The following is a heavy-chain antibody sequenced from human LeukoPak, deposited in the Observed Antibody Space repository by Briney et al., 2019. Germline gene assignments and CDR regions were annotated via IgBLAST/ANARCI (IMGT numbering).Heavy chain of an antibody. CDR3: ATLPSAVAGGYNWFDP. J-gene: IGHJ5*02. CDR1: GYIFTGYY. D-gene: IGHD6-19*01. CDR2: INPNSGDT. Sequence: GASVKVSCKASGYIFTGYYMHWVRQAPGQGLEWMGWINPNSGDTNYAQKFQGRVTMTEDTSTDTAYMELSSLRSEDTAVYYCATLPSAVAGGYNWFDPWGQGTLVTVSS. V-gene: IGHV1-2*02.